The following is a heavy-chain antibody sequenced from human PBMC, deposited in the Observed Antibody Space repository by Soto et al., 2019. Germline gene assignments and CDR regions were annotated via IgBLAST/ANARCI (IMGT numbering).Heavy chain of an antibody. V-gene: IGHV1-46*03. D-gene: IGHD1-1*01. CDR2: INPSGGST. CDR1: GYTFTTHY. J-gene: IGHJ5*02. Sequence: GASVKVSCQASGYTFTTHYMHWVRQAPGQGLEWMGIINPSGGSTSYAQKFQGRVTMTRDTSTSTVYMELSSLRSEDTAVYYCAREATGTTTWFDPWGQGTLVTVSS. CDR3: AREATGTTTWFDP.